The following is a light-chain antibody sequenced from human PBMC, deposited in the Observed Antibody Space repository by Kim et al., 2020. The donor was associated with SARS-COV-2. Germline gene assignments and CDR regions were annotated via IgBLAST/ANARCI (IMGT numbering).Light chain of an antibody. J-gene: IGKJ2*01. CDR2: GAS. CDR3: QLYNNWPLT. V-gene: IGKV3-15*01. Sequence: EIVMTQSPATLSVSPGERATLSCRASQSISGKLAWYQQKPGQAPNLLIYGASTRATGIPARFSGSGSGTEFTLTISSLQSEDFAVYYCQLYNNWPLTFGQGTKLEI. CDR1: QSISGK.